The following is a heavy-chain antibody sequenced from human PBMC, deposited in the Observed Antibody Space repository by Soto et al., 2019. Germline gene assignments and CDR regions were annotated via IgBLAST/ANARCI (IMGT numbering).Heavy chain of an antibody. J-gene: IGHJ4*02. CDR1: GYTFTSYA. Sequence: QVQLVQSGAEVKKPGASVKVSCKTSGYTFTSYAISWVRQAPGQGLEWMGWISAYNGNTHYAQKLQGRVTMTTDTSTSTAYMELRSLISDDTAVYYCARDLAAAGPFDYWGQGTLVTVSS. D-gene: IGHD6-13*01. CDR2: ISAYNGNT. CDR3: ARDLAAAGPFDY. V-gene: IGHV1-18*01.